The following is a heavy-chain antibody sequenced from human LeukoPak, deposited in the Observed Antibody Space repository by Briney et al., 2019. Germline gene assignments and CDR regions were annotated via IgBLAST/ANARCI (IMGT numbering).Heavy chain of an antibody. J-gene: IGHJ6*03. CDR2: IYYSGST. CDR3: AREGGSSGSYPYGAYYYYYMDV. CDR1: GGSISSSSYY. D-gene: IGHD3-10*01. Sequence: PSETLSLTCTVSGGSISSSSYYWGWIRQPPGKGLEWIGSIYYSGSTYYNPSLKSRVTISVDTSKNQFSLKLSSVTAADTAVYYCAREGGSSGSYPYGAYYYYYMDVWGKGTTVTVSS. V-gene: IGHV4-39*07.